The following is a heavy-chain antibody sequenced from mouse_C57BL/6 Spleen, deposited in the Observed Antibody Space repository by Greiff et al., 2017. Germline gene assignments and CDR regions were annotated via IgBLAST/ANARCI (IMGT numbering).Heavy chain of an antibody. Sequence: QVQLKESGAELAKPGASVKLSCKASGYTFTSYWMHWVKQRPGQGLEWIGYINPSSGYTKYNQKFKDKATLTADKSASTAYMQLSSLTYEDSAVYYCARWNYGSSYEGAMDYWGQGTSVTVSS. CDR2: INPSSGYT. D-gene: IGHD1-1*01. V-gene: IGHV1-7*01. CDR1: GYTFTSYW. J-gene: IGHJ4*01. CDR3: ARWNYGSSYEGAMDY.